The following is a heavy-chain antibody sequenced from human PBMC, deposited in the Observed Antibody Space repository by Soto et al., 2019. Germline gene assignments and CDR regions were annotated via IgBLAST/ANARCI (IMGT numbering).Heavy chain of an antibody. J-gene: IGHJ6*02. CDR2: ISGSGGST. V-gene: IGHV3-23*01. Sequence: GGSLRLSCAASGFTFSSYAMSWVRQAPGKGLEWVSAISGSGGSTYYADSVKGRFTISRDNSKNTLYLQMNSLRAEDTAVYYCAKTSVTTSPGDYYHNGMHVCGQGPTGTVS. D-gene: IGHD3-22*01. CDR3: AKTSVTTSPGDYYHNGMHV. CDR1: GFTFSSYA.